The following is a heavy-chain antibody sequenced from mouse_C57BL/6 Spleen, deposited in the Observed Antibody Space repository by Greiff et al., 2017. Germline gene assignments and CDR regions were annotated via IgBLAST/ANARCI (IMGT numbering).Heavy chain of an antibody. CDR3: ASTTVVAHWYFDV. Sequence: QVQLQQSGAELAKPGASVKLSCKASGYTFTSYWMHWVKQRPGQGLEWIGYINPSSGYTKYNQKFKDKATLTADKSSSTAYLQLSSRTYEDSAVDYCASTTVVAHWYFDVWGTGTTVTVSS. V-gene: IGHV1-7*01. CDR2: INPSSGYT. J-gene: IGHJ1*03. D-gene: IGHD1-1*01. CDR1: GYTFTSYW.